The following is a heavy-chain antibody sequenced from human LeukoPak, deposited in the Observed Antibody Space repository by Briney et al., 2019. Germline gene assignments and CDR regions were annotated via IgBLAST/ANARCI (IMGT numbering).Heavy chain of an antibody. Sequence: GGSLRLSCAASGFTFSSYAMSWVRQAPGKGLEWVSAISGSGGSTYYADSVKGRFTISRDNSKNTLYLQMNSPRAEDTAVYYCARESPDPFSGSYSQFDYWGQGTLVTVSS. J-gene: IGHJ4*02. V-gene: IGHV3-23*01. D-gene: IGHD1-26*01. CDR1: GFTFSSYA. CDR2: ISGSGGST. CDR3: ARESPDPFSGSYSQFDY.